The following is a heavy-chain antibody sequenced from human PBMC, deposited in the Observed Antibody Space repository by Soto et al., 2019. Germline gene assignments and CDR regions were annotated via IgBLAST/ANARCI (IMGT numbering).Heavy chain of an antibody. CDR3: ARFRWGSPSGMDV. D-gene: IGHD2-21*01. V-gene: IGHV4-59*01. CDR1: GDSISTYY. Sequence: QVQLQESGPGLVKPSETLSLTCTVSGDSISTYYWSWIRQPPGQVLEWIGYIYYSGSTNYTPSLKIRVTISVDTSKNQFSLKLGSVTAADSAVYYCARFRWGSPSGMDVWGQGTTVTVFS. CDR2: IYYSGST. J-gene: IGHJ6*02.